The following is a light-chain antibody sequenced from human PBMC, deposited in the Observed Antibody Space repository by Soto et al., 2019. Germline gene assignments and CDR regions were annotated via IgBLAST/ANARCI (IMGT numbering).Light chain of an antibody. J-gene: IGKJ4*01. Sequence: IQMTQSPSTVSASVGDRVTITCRASQSINNWLAWYQQKPGKAPKLLIYDVSSLGSGVPSRFSGSGSGAEFTLTISSLQPDDIATYYCQQYNSNFGGGTRVEIK. CDR1: QSINNW. V-gene: IGKV1-5*01. CDR2: DVS. CDR3: QQYNSN.